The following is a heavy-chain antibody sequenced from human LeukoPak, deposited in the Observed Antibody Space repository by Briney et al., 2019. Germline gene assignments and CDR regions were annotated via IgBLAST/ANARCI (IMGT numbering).Heavy chain of an antibody. Sequence: SQTLSLTCTVSGDSISTSNSYWGWIRQPPGKGLEWIGSIYYSGNTYYNASLKSRVTISVDTSKNQFSLKLSSVTAADTAVYYCARHGWGGDYIYYYYYYMDVWGKGTTVTISS. CDR1: GDSISTSNSY. D-gene: IGHD2-21*02. V-gene: IGHV4-39*01. CDR3: ARHGWGGDYIYYYYYYMDV. J-gene: IGHJ6*03. CDR2: IYYSGNT.